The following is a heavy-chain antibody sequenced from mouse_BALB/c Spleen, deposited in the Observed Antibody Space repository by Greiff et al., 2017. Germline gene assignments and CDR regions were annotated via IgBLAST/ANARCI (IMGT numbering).Heavy chain of an antibody. CDR1: GFAFSSYD. J-gene: IGHJ3*01. CDR3: ARQYYKVFAY. D-gene: IGHD2-12*01. Sequence: EVMLVESGGGLVKPGGSLKLSCAASGFAFSSYDMSWVRQTPEKRLEWVAYISSGGGSTYYPDTVKGRFTISRDNAKNTLYLQMSSLKSEDTAMYYCARQYYKVFAYWGQGTLVTVSA. V-gene: IGHV5-12-1*01. CDR2: ISSGGGST.